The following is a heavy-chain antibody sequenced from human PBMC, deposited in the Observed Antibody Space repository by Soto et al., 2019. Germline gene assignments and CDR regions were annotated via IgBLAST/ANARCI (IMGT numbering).Heavy chain of an antibody. Sequence: GSLRLSCAASGFTFSSHGIHWVRQAPGKGLEWVALMWYDGTNKYYADSVKGRFTISRDNSKNTLYMQMNSLRAEDTAVYYCARDRCTSSSCYDAFDMWGQGTMVTVSS. D-gene: IGHD2-2*01. CDR3: ARDRCTSSSCYDAFDM. CDR2: MWYDGTNK. J-gene: IGHJ3*02. CDR1: GFTFSSHG. V-gene: IGHV3-33*01.